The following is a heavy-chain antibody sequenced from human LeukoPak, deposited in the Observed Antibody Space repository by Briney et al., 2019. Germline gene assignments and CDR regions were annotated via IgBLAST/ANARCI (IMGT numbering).Heavy chain of an antibody. CDR1: GYTFTDYY. Sequence: GASVKVSCKASGYTFTDYYMHWVRQAPGQGLEWMGRINPYSGGTNYAQKFQGRVTMTRDTSISTAYMELSRLKSDDTAVYFCARVGFTTSWSNFDYWGQGTLVTVSS. D-gene: IGHD2-2*01. CDR3: ARVGFTTSWSNFDY. CDR2: INPYSGGT. J-gene: IGHJ4*02. V-gene: IGHV1-2*06.